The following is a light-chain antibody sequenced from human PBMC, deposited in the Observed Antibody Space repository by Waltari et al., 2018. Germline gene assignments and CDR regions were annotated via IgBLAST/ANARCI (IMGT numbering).Light chain of an antibody. CDR3: CSYGVRVF. CDR1: SSDIGHYNFF. Sequence: QSALTQPASVSGSSGQSITISCTGTSSDIGHYNFFVSWYQPRPGEAPKRIIYEGNVRPLGVSDRFSGSKSGNAASLTISGLQAEDEAHYYCCSYGVRVFFGGGTKLTVL. J-gene: IGLJ2*01. V-gene: IGLV2-23*01. CDR2: EGN.